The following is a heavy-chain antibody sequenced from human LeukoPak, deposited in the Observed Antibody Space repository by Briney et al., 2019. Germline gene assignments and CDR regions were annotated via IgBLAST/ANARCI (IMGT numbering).Heavy chain of an antibody. Sequence: PSETLSLTCAVYGGSFSGYYWSWIRQPPGKGLEWIGEINHSGSTNYNPSLKSRVTISVDTSKNQFSLKLSSVTAADTAVYYCARQVWAHRPFDYWGQGTLVTVSS. CDR2: INHSGST. D-gene: IGHD3-16*01. J-gene: IGHJ4*02. CDR1: GGSFSGYY. V-gene: IGHV4-34*01. CDR3: ARQVWAHRPFDY.